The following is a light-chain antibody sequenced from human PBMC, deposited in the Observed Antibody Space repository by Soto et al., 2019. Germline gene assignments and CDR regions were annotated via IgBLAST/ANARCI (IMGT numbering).Light chain of an antibody. Sequence: QAVVTQEPSLTVSPGGTVTLTCGSSTGGVTSSHYPYWFQQQRGQAPWTLIYDASIKHSWTPARFSGSLLGGKAALTLSGAQPEDEADYYCLLSYSGAWVFGGGTKLTVL. CDR3: LLSYSGAWV. CDR2: DAS. V-gene: IGLV7-46*01. J-gene: IGLJ3*02. CDR1: TGGVTSSHY.